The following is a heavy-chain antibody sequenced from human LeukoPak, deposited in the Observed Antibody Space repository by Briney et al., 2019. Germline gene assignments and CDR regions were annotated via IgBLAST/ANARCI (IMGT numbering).Heavy chain of an antibody. CDR2: IVPSGST. V-gene: IGHV4-4*07. CDR1: GGFFSGYY. CDR3: AKEGAAPGPDFDY. Sequence: SETLSLTCAVYGGFFSGYYWSWIRQPPGKGLEWIGRIVPSGSTNYNPSLKSRVTMSVDTSKNQFSLKLNSVTAADTAVYYCAKEGAAPGPDFDYWGQGTLVIVSS. D-gene: IGHD6-13*01. J-gene: IGHJ4*02.